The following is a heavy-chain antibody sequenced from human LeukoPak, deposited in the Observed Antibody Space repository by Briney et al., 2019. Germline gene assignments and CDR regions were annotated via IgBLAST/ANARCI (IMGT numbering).Heavy chain of an antibody. Sequence: SGGSLRLSCAASGFAFSDYYMAWIRQAPGKGLECVSYISIGATTIYYADSVKGRFTISRDNAKNSLYLQMNSLRSEDTAVYYCARDKGYYDSSGYYPYYYYYGMDVWGQGTTVTVSS. J-gene: IGHJ6*02. D-gene: IGHD3-22*01. CDR3: ARDKGYYDSSGYYPYYYYYGMDV. CDR1: GFAFSDYY. CDR2: ISIGATTI. V-gene: IGHV3-11*04.